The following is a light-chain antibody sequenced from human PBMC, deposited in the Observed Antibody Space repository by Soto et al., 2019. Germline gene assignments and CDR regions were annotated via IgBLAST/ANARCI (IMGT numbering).Light chain of an antibody. Sequence: PGERGTLSCRASQSVSSSYLTWYQQKAGQAPRLLISGGSSRASGIPDRFSGSGSGTDFTLNISRVEPEDFAVYCCQQYGRSPWTFGQGTKVDIK. CDR3: QQYGRSPWT. J-gene: IGKJ1*01. V-gene: IGKV3-20*01. CDR1: QSVSSSY. CDR2: GGS.